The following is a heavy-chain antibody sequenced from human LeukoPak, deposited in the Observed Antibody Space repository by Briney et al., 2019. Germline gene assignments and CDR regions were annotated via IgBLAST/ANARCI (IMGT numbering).Heavy chain of an antibody. V-gene: IGHV3-21*04. CDR3: AKDQYYYDSSGTNWFDP. D-gene: IGHD3-22*01. CDR2: ISSSSSYI. J-gene: IGHJ5*02. CDR1: GFTFSSYA. Sequence: GGSLRLSCAASGFTFSSYAMSWVRQAPGKGLEWVSSISSSSSYIYYADSVKGRFTISRDNAKNSLYLQMNSLRAEDTAVYYCAKDQYYYDSSGTNWFDPWGQGTLVTVSS.